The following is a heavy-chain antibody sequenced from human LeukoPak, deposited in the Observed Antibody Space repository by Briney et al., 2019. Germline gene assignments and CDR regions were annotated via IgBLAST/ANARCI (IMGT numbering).Heavy chain of an antibody. D-gene: IGHD6-6*01. J-gene: IGHJ4*01. CDR3: ARVSAAARWIDY. CDR2: IYYSGST. CDR1: RGSISNYY. V-gene: IGHV4-59*01. Sequence: PSETLSLTCTVSRGSISNYYWTWIRQPPGKGLEWIGYIYYSGSTNYNPSLKSRVTISVDMSKNQFSLKLSSVTAADTAVYYCARVSAAARWIDYWGQGTLVTVSS.